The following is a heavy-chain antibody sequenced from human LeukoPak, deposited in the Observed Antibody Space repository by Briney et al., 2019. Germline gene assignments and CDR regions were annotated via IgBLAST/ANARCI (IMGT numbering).Heavy chain of an antibody. D-gene: IGHD1-14*01. CDR3: AKGIRYNDNWFDP. CDR1: GFTFDDYA. CDR2: ISGAGGST. J-gene: IGHJ5*02. Sequence: TGGALRLSCAASGFTFDDYAMHRVRQAPGKGLEWVSLISGAGGSTYYADSVKGRFTISRDNSKNSLYLQMNSLRTEYTALYYCAKGIRYNDNWFDPWGQGALVTVA. V-gene: IGHV3-43*02.